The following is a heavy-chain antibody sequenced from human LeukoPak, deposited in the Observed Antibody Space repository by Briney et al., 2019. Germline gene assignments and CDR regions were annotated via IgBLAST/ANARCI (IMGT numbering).Heavy chain of an antibody. D-gene: IGHD6-6*01. J-gene: IGHJ4*02. CDR3: AREEYSSSAALGY. V-gene: IGHV4-4*07. Sequence: PSETLSLTCTVSGGSISSCYWSWIRQPAGKGLEWIGRIYTSGSTNYNPSLKSRVTMSVDTSKNQFSLKLNSVTAADTAVYYCAREEYSSSAALGYWGQGTLVTVSS. CDR1: GGSISSCY. CDR2: IYTSGST.